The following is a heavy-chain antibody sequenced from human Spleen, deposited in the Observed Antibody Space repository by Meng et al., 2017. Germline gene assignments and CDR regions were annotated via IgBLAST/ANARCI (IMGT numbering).Heavy chain of an antibody. D-gene: IGHD2/OR15-2a*01. Sequence: QVQLLKFVAEVKMPWASVKVSCKASGYTFTSYAMHWVRQAHGQRLEWMGWINAGNGNTKYSQKFQGRVTITRDTSASTAYMELSSLRSEDTAVYYCARMGLKYFDPWGQGTLVTVSS. CDR2: INAGNGNT. V-gene: IGHV1-3*01. CDR3: ARMGLKYFDP. J-gene: IGHJ5*02. CDR1: GYTFTSYA.